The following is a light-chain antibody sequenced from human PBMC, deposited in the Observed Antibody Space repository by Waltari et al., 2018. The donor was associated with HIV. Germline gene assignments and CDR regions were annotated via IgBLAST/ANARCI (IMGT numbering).Light chain of an antibody. CDR2: RDN. J-gene: IGLJ2*01. CDR3: SAWDRSLSAVV. CDR1: SDNVGNQG. Sequence: QAGLTQPPSVSKGLRQTATLTCTGNSDNVGNQGATWLQQHQGHPPKLLFYRDNKLPSGVSERFSASRSGNTASLTITGLQPEDGADYICSAWDRSLSAVVFGGGTTLIVL. V-gene: IGLV10-54*04.